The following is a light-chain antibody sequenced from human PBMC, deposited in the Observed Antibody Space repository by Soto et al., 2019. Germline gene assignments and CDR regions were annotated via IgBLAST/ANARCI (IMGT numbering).Light chain of an antibody. CDR2: DAS. CDR1: QSISNR. J-gene: IGKJ1*01. V-gene: IGKV1-5*01. Sequence: TQMTQSPSTLSASVGDRVTITCRASQSISNRLAWYQQKPGKAPKVLIYDASSLESGVPSRFSGSGSGTEFTLTISSLQPDDFSTYYCHHYNSYSFGQGTKVDIK. CDR3: HHYNSYS.